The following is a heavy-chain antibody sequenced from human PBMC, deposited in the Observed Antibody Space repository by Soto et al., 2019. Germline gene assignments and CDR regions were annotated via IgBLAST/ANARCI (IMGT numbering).Heavy chain of an antibody. V-gene: IGHV1-69*01. CDR3: ARPLGYSYGYRVSYYYYGRDV. Sequence: QVQLVQSGAEVKKPGSSVKVSCKASGGTFSSYAISWVRQAPGQGLEWMGGIIPIFGTANYAQKFQGRVTITADESASTAYMELSSLRSEDTAVYYCARPLGYSYGYRVSYYYYGRDVWGQATTVTVSS. CDR2: IIPIFGTA. CDR1: GGTFSSYA. D-gene: IGHD5-18*01. J-gene: IGHJ6*02.